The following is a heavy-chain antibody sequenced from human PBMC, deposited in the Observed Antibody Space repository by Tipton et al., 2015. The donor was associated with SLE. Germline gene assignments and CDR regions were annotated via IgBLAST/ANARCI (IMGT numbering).Heavy chain of an antibody. CDR2: IYSSGTT. D-gene: IGHD3-22*01. J-gene: IGHJ4*02. V-gene: IGHV4-59*11. Sequence: TLSLTCTVSAGSINSHYFSWIRQPPGKGLEWIGLIYSSGTTNYNPSLRSRVTMSVDTSKNQLSLSLNSVTTADTAMYYCARALRYSSGYFDFWGQGKRVTVSS. CDR1: AGSINSHY. CDR3: ARALRYSSGYFDF.